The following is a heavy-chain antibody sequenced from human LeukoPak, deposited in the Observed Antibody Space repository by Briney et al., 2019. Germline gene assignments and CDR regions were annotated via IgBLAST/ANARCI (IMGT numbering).Heavy chain of an antibody. V-gene: IGHV3-30*18. CDR3: AKSPRYCSGSSCYDLDY. D-gene: IGHD2-15*01. CDR1: GFTFSSYG. CDR2: ISYDGSNK. J-gene: IGHJ4*02. Sequence: GGSLRLSCAASGFTFSSYGMHWVREAPGKGLEWVAVISYDGSNKYYADSVKGRFTISRDNSKNTLYLQMNSLRAEDTAVYYCAKSPRYCSGSSCYDLDYWGQGTLVTVSS.